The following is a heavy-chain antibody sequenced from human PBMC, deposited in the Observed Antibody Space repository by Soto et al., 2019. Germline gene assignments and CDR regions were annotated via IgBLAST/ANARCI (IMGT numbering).Heavy chain of an antibody. V-gene: IGHV4-31*03. D-gene: IGHD5-12*01. Sequence: PSETLSLTCTVSGGSISSGGYYWIWIRQHPGKGLEWIGYIYYSGSTYYNPSLKSRVTISVDTSKNQFSLKLSSVTAADTAVYYCARDDSRYSGYDRKNYGMDVWGQGTTVTVSS. CDR3: ARDDSRYSGYDRKNYGMDV. CDR2: IYYSGST. CDR1: GGSISSGGYY. J-gene: IGHJ6*02.